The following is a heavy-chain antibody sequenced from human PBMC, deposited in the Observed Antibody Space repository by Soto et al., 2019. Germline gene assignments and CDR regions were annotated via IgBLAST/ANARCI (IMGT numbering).Heavy chain of an antibody. CDR2: IYYSGST. CDR1: GGSISSYY. D-gene: IGHD2-15*01. V-gene: IGHV4-59*01. J-gene: IGHJ3*02. CDR3: ARKVAATPAAFDI. Sequence: SETLSLTCTVSGGSISSYYWSWLRQPPGKGLEWIGYIYYSGSTNYNPSLKSRVTISVDTSKNQFSLKLSSVTAADTAVYYCARKVAATPAAFDIWGQGTMVTVSS.